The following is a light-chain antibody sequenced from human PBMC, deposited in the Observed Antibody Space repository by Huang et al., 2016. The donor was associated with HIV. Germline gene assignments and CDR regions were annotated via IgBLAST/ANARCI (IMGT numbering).Light chain of an antibody. CDR3: QHYGTSPQT. CDR2: VAS. Sequence: EIVLTQSPGTLSLSPGEGATLSFRASRSINNNYLAWFQQKPGQPPRLLIYVASSRATGVPDRFTGSGSGTDFNLTISRLETEDFAMYFCQHYGTSPQTFGQGTKLEIK. CDR1: RSINNNY. V-gene: IGKV3-20*01. J-gene: IGKJ2*01.